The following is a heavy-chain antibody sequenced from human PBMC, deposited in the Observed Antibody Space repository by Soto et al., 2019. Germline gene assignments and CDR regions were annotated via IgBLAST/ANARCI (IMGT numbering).Heavy chain of an antibody. CDR2: IYYSGST. Sequence: LSLTCTVSGGSISSGDYYWSWIRQPPGKGLEWIGYIYYSGSTYYNPSLKSRVTISVDTSKNQFSLKLSSVTAADTAVYYCARGAAFFDDSSGYYYYFDYRGQGTLVTVSS. CDR3: ARGAAFFDDSSGYYYYFDY. CDR1: GGSISSGDYY. D-gene: IGHD3-22*01. J-gene: IGHJ4*02. V-gene: IGHV4-30-4*01.